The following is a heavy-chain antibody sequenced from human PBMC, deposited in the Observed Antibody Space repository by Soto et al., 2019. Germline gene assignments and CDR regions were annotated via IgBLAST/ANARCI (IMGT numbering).Heavy chain of an antibody. CDR3: ARGAGTMVRGVMTFWFDP. CDR2: IYYSGST. D-gene: IGHD3-10*01. J-gene: IGHJ5*02. Sequence: SETLSLTCTVSGGSISSYYWSWIRQPPGKGLEWIGYIYYSGSTNYNPSLKSRVTISVDTSKNQFSLKLSSVTAADTAVYYCARGAGTMVRGVMTFWFDPWGQGTLVTVSS. V-gene: IGHV4-59*01. CDR1: GGSISSYY.